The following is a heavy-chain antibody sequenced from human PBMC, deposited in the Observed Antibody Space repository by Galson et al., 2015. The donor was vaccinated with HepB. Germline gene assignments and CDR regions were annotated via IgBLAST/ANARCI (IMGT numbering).Heavy chain of an antibody. V-gene: IGHV3-74*01. Sequence: SLRLSCAASRFTFSSFWMHWVRQAPGKGLVWVSRINGDGSYTSYADSVRGRFTISRDNAKNTLYLQMNSLRAEDTAVYYCAREVVDTAANSDAFDVWGQGTMVTVSS. D-gene: IGHD5-18*01. CDR3: AREVVDTAANSDAFDV. CDR2: INGDGSYT. CDR1: RFTFSSFW. J-gene: IGHJ3*01.